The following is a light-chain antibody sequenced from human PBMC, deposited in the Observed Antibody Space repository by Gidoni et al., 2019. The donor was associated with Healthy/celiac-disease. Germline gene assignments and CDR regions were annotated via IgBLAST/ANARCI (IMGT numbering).Light chain of an antibody. V-gene: IGKV4-1*01. Sequence: DIVMTQPTDSLAVSLGERATLHCKSSQSVVYSSNNKNYLAWYQQKPGQPPKLLIYWASTRESGVPDRFSGSGSGTDFTLTISSLQAEDVAVYYCQQYYSTPFTFXXXTKVDIK. CDR1: QSVVYSSNNKNY. CDR3: QQYYSTPFT. CDR2: WAS. J-gene: IGKJ3*01.